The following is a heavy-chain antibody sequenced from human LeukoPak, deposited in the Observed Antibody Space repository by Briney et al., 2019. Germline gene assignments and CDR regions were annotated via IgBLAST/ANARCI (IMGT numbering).Heavy chain of an antibody. CDR2: ISSSGSTI. D-gene: IGHD3-10*01. CDR3: ARDSVNYYYYYGMDV. CDR1: GFTFSSYE. V-gene: IGHV3-48*03. J-gene: IGHJ6*02. Sequence: PGGSLRLSCAASGFTFSSYEMNWVRQAPGKGLEWVSYISSSGSTIYYADSVKGRFTISRDNAKNSLYLQMNSLRAEDTAVYYCARDSVNYYYYYGMDVWGQGTTVTVSS.